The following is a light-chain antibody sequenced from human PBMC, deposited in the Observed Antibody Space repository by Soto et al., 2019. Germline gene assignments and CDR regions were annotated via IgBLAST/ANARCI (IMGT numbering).Light chain of an antibody. J-gene: IGKJ2*01. V-gene: IGKV3-20*01. CDR3: QQYRSSPYT. Sequence: ELVLTQSPGTLSLSPGERATISCRASQSVRDNWLAWYQQKPGQAPRLLIYGASNWPDGIPDKFSGSGSGTDFTLTISSLEPEDCAVYYCQQYRSSPYTLGQVNKLEIK. CDR2: GAS. CDR1: QSVRDNW.